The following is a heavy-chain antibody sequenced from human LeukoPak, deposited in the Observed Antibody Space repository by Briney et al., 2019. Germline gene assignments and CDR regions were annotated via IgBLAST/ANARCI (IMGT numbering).Heavy chain of an antibody. D-gene: IGHD3-22*01. V-gene: IGHV4-39*01. CDR1: GGSISSSSYY. Sequence: SETLSPTCTVSGGSISSSSYYWGWIRQPPGKGLEWIGSIYYSGSTYYNPSLKSRVTISVDTSKNQFSLKLSSVTAADTAVYYCARHRGYDSSGYLYYFDYWGQGTLVTVSS. CDR3: ARHRGYDSSGYLYYFDY. CDR2: IYYSGST. J-gene: IGHJ4*02.